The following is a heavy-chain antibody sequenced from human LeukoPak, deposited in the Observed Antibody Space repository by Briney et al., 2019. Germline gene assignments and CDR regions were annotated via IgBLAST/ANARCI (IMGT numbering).Heavy chain of an antibody. Sequence: GGSLRLSCAASGFTFSSYWMHWVRQAPGKGLVWVSRINSDGSSTSYADSVKGRFTISRDNAKNTLYLQMNSLRAEDTAVYFCARGIVGATDFDYWGQGTLVTVSS. D-gene: IGHD1-26*01. CDR3: ARGIVGATDFDY. CDR2: INSDGSST. V-gene: IGHV3-74*01. CDR1: GFTFSSYW. J-gene: IGHJ4*02.